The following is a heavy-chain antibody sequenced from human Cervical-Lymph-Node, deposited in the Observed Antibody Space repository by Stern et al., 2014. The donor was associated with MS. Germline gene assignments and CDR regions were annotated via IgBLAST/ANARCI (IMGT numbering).Heavy chain of an antibody. CDR3: ARSLYDAGDY. CDR1: GFTFSTYG. D-gene: IGHD2/OR15-2a*01. Sequence: QVQLVESGGGVVQPGRSLRLSCAASGFTFSTYGIHWVRQAPGKGLEWVAVIWSDGDKYYTDSVKGRFTISRDNSKNTLYLQMDSLRAEDTAVYYCARSLYDAGDYWGQGTLVTVSS. J-gene: IGHJ4*02. CDR2: IWSDGDK. V-gene: IGHV3-33*01.